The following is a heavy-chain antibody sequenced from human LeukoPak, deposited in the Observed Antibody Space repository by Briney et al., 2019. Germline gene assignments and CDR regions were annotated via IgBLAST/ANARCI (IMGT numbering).Heavy chain of an antibody. V-gene: IGHV1-69*04. CDR3: ARDPVGGPDY. Sequence: SVKVSCKASGGTFSSYAISWVRQAPGQGLEWMGRIIPILGIANYAQKFQSRVTITADKSTSTAYMELSSLRSEDTAVYYCARDPVGGPDYWGQGTLVTVSS. CDR2: IIPILGIA. CDR1: GGTFSSYA. D-gene: IGHD1-26*01. J-gene: IGHJ4*02.